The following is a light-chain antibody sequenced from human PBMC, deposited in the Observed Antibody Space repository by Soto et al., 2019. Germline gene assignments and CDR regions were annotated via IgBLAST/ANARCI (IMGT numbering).Light chain of an antibody. CDR2: GNS. Sequence: QSALTQPPSVSGAPGQRVTISCTGSSSNIGAGYDVHWYQQLPGTAPKLLIYGNSNRPSGVPDRFSDSKSGTSASLAITGLQAEDEADYYCQSYDSSLSVVFGGGTKVTVL. CDR1: SSNIGAGYD. V-gene: IGLV1-40*01. J-gene: IGLJ2*01. CDR3: QSYDSSLSVV.